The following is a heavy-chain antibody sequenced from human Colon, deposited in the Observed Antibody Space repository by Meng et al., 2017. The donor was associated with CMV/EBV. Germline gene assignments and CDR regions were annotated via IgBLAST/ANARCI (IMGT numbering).Heavy chain of an antibody. J-gene: IGHJ4*02. CDR2: ISPYNGDT. V-gene: IGHV1-18*01. CDR3: ARELARGGY. Sequence: QVQLVQSGAEVKRPGAAVKVSCKTSGYTFTNFGISWVRQAPGQGLEWMAYISPYNGDTNYAQRFQGRVDLTTDTSTSTVYMELGSLTSDDTAMYYCARELARGGYWGQGTLVTVSS. CDR1: GYTFTNFG.